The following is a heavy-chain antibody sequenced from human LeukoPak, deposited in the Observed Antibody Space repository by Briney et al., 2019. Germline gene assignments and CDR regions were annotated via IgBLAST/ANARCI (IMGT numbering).Heavy chain of an antibody. CDR3: AKGYDVVVTAILFDY. Sequence: GGSLRLSCAASGFTFSSYAMSWVRQAPGKGLEWVSVISGSGGSRNDADSVKGRFTISRDNSKNTLYLQMNSLRAEDAAVYYCAKGYDVVVTAILFDYWGQGTLVTVSS. CDR2: ISGSGGSR. J-gene: IGHJ4*02. D-gene: IGHD2-21*02. CDR1: GFTFSSYA. V-gene: IGHV3-23*01.